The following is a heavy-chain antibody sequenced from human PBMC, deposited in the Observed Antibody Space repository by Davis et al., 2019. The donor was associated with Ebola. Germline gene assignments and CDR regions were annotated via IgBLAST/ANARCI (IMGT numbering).Heavy chain of an antibody. CDR3: ARDWAGTAARPYYYYGMDV. V-gene: IGHV1-2*04. J-gene: IGHJ6*02. CDR1: GYTFTGYY. Sequence: AASVKVSCKASGYTFTGYYMHWVRQAPGQGLEWMGWINPNSGGTNYAQKFQGWVTMTRDTSISTAYMELSRLRSDDTAVYYCARDWAGTAARPYYYYGMDVWGQGTTVTVSS. D-gene: IGHD6-6*01. CDR2: INPNSGGT.